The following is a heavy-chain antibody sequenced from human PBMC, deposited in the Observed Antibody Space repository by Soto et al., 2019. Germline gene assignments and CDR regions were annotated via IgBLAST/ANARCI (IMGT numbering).Heavy chain of an antibody. CDR2: ISYDGSNK. D-gene: IGHD1-7*01. CDR1: GFTFSSYG. V-gene: IGHV3-30*18. Sequence: QVQLVESGGGVVQPGRSLRLSCAASGFTFSSYGMHWVRQAPGKGLEWVAVISYDGSNKYYADSVKGRFTISRDNSKNTLYLQMNSLRAEDTAVYYCAKERMWYNWNYLDYWYFDLWGRGTLVTVSS. CDR3: AKERMWYNWNYLDYWYFDL. J-gene: IGHJ2*01.